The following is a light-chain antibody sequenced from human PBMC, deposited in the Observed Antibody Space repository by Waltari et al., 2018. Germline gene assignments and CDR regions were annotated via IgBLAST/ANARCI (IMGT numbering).Light chain of an antibody. Sequence: DIPLAQSPSSLSASVGDTVTITCRASQSITTALNWYQQRPGQAPRLLIYAASSLPGGVPSRFSGSGSGTVFTLTINGLQPDDFATYYCQDSYSTLSFVFGPGTRVDV. V-gene: IGKV1-39*01. CDR2: AAS. J-gene: IGKJ3*01. CDR1: QSITTA. CDR3: QDSYSTLSFV.